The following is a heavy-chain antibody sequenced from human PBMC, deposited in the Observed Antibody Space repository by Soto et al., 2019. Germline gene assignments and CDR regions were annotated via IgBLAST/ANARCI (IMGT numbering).Heavy chain of an antibody. J-gene: IGHJ4*02. CDR1: GFTFSSYG. Sequence: GGSLRLSWAASGFTFSSYGMHWVRQAPGKGLEWVAVISYDGSNKYYADSVKGRFTISRDNSKNTLYLQMNSLRAEDTAVYYCAKTQARFDPLYYFDYWGQGTLVTVSS. D-gene: IGHD3-9*01. CDR2: ISYDGSNK. CDR3: AKTQARFDPLYYFDY. V-gene: IGHV3-30*18.